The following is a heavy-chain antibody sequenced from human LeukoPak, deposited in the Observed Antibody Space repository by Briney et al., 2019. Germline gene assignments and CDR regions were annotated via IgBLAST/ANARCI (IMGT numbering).Heavy chain of an antibody. V-gene: IGHV3-48*01. CDR3: ARVAGSDTGEGVHYYYYYYMDV. Sequence: GGSLRLSCAASGFTFSSYSMNWVRQAPGKGLEWVSYISSSSSTIYYADSVKGRFTISRDNAKNSLYLQMNSLRAEDTAVYYCARVAGSDTGEGVHYYYYYYMDVWGKGTTVTVSS. D-gene: IGHD3-10*01. CDR2: ISSSSSTI. J-gene: IGHJ6*03. CDR1: GFTFSSYS.